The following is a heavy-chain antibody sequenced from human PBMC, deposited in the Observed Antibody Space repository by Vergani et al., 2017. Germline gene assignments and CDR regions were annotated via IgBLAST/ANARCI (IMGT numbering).Heavy chain of an antibody. D-gene: IGHD4-17*01. CDR1: GFTFSSYS. V-gene: IGHV3-48*01. CDR2: ISSSTNTI. Sequence: EVQLVESGGGLVQPGGSLRLSCAASGFTFSSYSMNWVRQAPGKGLEWISYISSSTNTIFYADSVKGRFTISRDNSKNTLYLQMNSLRAEDTAVYYCAKEDGLLDYWGQGTLVTVSS. CDR3: AKEDGLLDY. J-gene: IGHJ4*02.